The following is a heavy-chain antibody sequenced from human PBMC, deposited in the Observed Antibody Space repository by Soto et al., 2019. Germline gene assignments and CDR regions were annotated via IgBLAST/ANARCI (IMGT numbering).Heavy chain of an antibody. CDR2: INAGNGNT. J-gene: IGHJ4*02. CDR1: GYTFTNYA. Sequence: QVQLVQSGAEVKKPGASVKVSCKASGYTFTNYAMHWVRQAPGQRLEWMGWINAGNGNTKYSQKFQGRVTITRDTSASTAYMELSSLRSEDTAVYYCVRVGAAAGPYYFDYWGQGTLVTVSS. CDR3: VRVGAAAGPYYFDY. D-gene: IGHD6-13*01. V-gene: IGHV1-3*01.